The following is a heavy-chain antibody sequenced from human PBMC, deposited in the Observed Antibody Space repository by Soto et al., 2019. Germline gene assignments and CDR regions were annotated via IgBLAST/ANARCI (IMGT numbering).Heavy chain of an antibody. V-gene: IGHV3-74*01. CDR2: INSDGSST. D-gene: IGHD4-17*01. CDR1: GFTFSSYW. CDR3: ARARTTVVTPWYYYYGMDV. J-gene: IGHJ6*02. Sequence: EVQLVESGGGLVQPGGSLRLSCAASGFTFSSYWIHWVRQAPGKGLVWVSRINSDGSSTSYADSVKGRFTISRDNAKNTLYLQMNSLRAEDTAVYYCARARTTVVTPWYYYYGMDVWGQGTTVTVSS.